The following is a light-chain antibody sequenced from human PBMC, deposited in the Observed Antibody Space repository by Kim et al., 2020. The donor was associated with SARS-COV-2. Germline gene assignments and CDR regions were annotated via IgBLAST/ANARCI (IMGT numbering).Light chain of an antibody. V-gene: IGLV2-14*03. Sequence: CTGTSSDVGGYNYVAWYQKHPGKVPKLMIYDVSNRPSGVSDRFSGSKSANTASLTISGLQAEDEADYYCTSYTTNSTWVFGGGTKLTVL. CDR1: SSDVGGYNY. J-gene: IGLJ3*02. CDR3: TSYTTNSTWV. CDR2: DVS.